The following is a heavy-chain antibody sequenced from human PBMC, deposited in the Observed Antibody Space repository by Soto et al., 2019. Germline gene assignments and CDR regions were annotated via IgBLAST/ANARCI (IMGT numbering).Heavy chain of an antibody. J-gene: IGHJ4*02. Sequence: QLQLQESGPGLVKPSETLSLTCTVSGGSISSSSYYWGWIRQPPGKGLEWIGSIYYSGSTYYNPSLKSRVTISVDTSKNQFSLKLSSVTAADTAVYYCARHAEHYYGSSSYFDYWGQGTLVTVSS. CDR3: ARHAEHYYGSSSYFDY. V-gene: IGHV4-39*01. CDR1: GGSISSSSYY. CDR2: IYYSGST. D-gene: IGHD3-10*01.